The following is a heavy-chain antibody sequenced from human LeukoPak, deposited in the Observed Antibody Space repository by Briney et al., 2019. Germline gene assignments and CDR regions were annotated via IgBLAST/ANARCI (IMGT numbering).Heavy chain of an antibody. D-gene: IGHD6-13*01. CDR1: GFTFTTYW. J-gene: IGHJ4*02. CDR3: ARDPSRYNY. CDR2: INQDGSEK. V-gene: IGHV3-7*03. Sequence: GGSLRLSCAASGFTFTTYWMSWVRQAPGKVLEWVANINQDGSEKYYVDSVKGRFTISRDNAKNSLYLQMNSLRAEDTAVYYCARDPSRYNYWGQGTLVTVSS.